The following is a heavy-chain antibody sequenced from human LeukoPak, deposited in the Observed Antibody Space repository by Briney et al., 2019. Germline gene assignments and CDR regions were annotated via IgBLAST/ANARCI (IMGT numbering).Heavy chain of an antibody. CDR3: ARSQSSSLIDY. V-gene: IGHV3-33*01. CDR1: GFSLSAYG. D-gene: IGHD6-13*01. Sequence: GGSLRLSCAASGFSLSAYGVHWVRQAPGKGLEWVAVIWYDGTSKDYADSVKGRFTFSRDNSKNTLYLQMNSLAVEDTAVYYCARSQSSSLIDYWGQGTLVTVSS. J-gene: IGHJ4*02. CDR2: IWYDGTSK.